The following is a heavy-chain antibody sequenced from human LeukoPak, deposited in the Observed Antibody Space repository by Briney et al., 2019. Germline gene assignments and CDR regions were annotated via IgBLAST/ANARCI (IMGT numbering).Heavy chain of an antibody. CDR2: ISTSSSYI. J-gene: IGHJ4*02. CDR3: ARLRWEQTGYSSDY. D-gene: IGHD4-23*01. V-gene: IGHV3-21*06. Sequence: GGSLRLSCAASGFTFSSYWMNWVRQAPGKGLEWVSSISTSSSYIYYADSVKGRFTISRDNAKNSLYLQMNSLRAEDTAVFYCARLRWEQTGYSSDYWGQGTLVTVSS. CDR1: GFTFSSYW.